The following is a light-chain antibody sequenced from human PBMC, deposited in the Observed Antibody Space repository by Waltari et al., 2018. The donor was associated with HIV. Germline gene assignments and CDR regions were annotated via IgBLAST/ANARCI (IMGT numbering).Light chain of an antibody. V-gene: IGKV1-9*01. CDR1: QDMSIY. J-gene: IGKJ2*01. CDR3: QHLYTYPHT. CDR2: TAS. Sequence: DIQLTQSPSFLSASVGERVTITCRASQDMSIYLAWYQQKPGKVPKLLIYTASILQSGVPSRFSGSGSGTEFTLSISSLQPEDFATYYCQHLYTYPHTFGQGTKLEIK.